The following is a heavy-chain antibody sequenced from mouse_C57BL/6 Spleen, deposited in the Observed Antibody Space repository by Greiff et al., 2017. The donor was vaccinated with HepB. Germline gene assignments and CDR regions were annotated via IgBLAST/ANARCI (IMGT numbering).Heavy chain of an antibody. CDR2: INYDGSST. V-gene: IGHV5-16*01. Sequence: EVKLVESEGGLVQPGSSMKLSCTASGFTFSDYYMAWVRQVPEKGLEWVANINYDGSSTYYLDSLKSRFIISRDNAKNILYLQMSSLKSEDTATYYCARDGSSPWWYFDVWGTGTTVTVSS. CDR1: GFTFSDYY. D-gene: IGHD1-1*01. CDR3: ARDGSSPWWYFDV. J-gene: IGHJ1*03.